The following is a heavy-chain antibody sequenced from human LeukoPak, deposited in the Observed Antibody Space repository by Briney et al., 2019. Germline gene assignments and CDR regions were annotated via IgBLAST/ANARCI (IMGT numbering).Heavy chain of an antibody. CDR2: ISSGGSTT. D-gene: IGHD5-18*01. V-gene: IGHV3-23*01. CDR3: AKVPSGIPA. CDR1: GFTFSSHV. J-gene: IGHJ4*02. Sequence: PGGSLRLSCAASGFTFSSHVMSWVRQAPGKGLEWVSSISSGGSTTYYVDPVKGRFTISRDNSKNTLYLQMDTLRAEDTAVYYCAKVPSGIPAGGEGTLVTAS.